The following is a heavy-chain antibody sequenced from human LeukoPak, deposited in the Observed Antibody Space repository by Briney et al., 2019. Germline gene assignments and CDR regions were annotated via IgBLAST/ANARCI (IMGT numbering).Heavy chain of an antibody. V-gene: IGHV3-21*01. CDR3: AVIYSSSREHFDY. J-gene: IGHJ4*02. Sequence: PGGSLRLSCAASGFTFSSYSMNWVRQAPGKGLEWVSSISSSSSYIYYADSVKGRFTISRDNAKNSLYLQMNSLRAEDTAVYYCAVIYSSSREHFDYWGQGTLVTVSS. CDR2: ISSSSSYI. D-gene: IGHD6-13*01. CDR1: GFTFSSYS.